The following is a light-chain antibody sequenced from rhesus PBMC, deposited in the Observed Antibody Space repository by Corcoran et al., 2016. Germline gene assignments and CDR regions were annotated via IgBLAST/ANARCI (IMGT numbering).Light chain of an antibody. J-gene: IGKJ4*01. Sequence: DIQMTQSPSSLSASVGDRVTITCRASQGISNWLAWYQQKTGKAPKHLIYRASNLETGVPSRFSGSGAGTDFTLTISSLQPEDIATFYCKQHDNSPLTFGGGTKVEIK. CDR3: KQHDNSPLT. V-gene: IGKV1-69*01. CDR2: RAS. CDR1: QGISNW.